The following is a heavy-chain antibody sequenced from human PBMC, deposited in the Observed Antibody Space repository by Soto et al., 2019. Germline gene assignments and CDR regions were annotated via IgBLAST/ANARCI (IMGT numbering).Heavy chain of an antibody. D-gene: IGHD6-6*01. CDR3: ARVRPGWYLDV. J-gene: IGHJ2*01. CDR2: IGTASDT. V-gene: IGHV3-13*01. Sequence: GGSLRLSCAASGSTFGSHDMQWVRQAPGKGLEWVSGIGTASDTYYADSVKGRFIISREDVKRSLNLQMNSLRAEDTGVYFCARVRPGWYLDVWGRGTLVTVSS. CDR1: GSTFGSHD.